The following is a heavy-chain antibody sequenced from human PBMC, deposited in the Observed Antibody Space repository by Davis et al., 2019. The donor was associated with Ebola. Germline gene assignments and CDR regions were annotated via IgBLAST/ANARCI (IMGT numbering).Heavy chain of an antibody. Sequence: PSETLSLTCAVYGGSFSGYYWSWIRQSPGKGLEWIGEIFHTGRTNYNPSLKSRVSISLDTSKNQFFLRLNSVTAAETAVYFCAALLGPQIHHGTFHYWGQGALVTVSS. CDR2: IFHTGRT. CDR1: GGSFSGYY. D-gene: IGHD3-16*01. CDR3: AALLGPQIHHGTFHY. J-gene: IGHJ4*02. V-gene: IGHV4-34*12.